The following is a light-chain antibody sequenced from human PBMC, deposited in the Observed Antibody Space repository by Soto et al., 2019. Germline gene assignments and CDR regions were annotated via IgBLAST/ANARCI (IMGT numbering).Light chain of an antibody. Sequence: IQLTQSPSFLSASVGDRVTITCRASQDISNFLAWFQQKPGRAPKLLIYGASTLQTGVPSMFSGSGSGTEFTLTISSLQPEDFAPYYCHQLDTYPLTFGGGTKVEI. CDR1: QDISNF. J-gene: IGKJ4*01. CDR2: GAS. CDR3: HQLDTYPLT. V-gene: IGKV1-9*01.